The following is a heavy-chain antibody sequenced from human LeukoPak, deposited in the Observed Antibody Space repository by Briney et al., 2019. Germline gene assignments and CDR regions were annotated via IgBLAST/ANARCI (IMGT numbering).Heavy chain of an antibody. CDR3: ARAFELSSSTRMFDY. J-gene: IGHJ4*02. V-gene: IGHV3-21*01. CDR1: GFTFSSYS. CDR2: ISSSSSYI. Sequence: KTGGSLRLSCAASGFTFSSYSMNWVRQAPGKGLEWVSSISSSSSYIYYADSVKGRFTISRDNAKKSLYKQMNSLRAEDTAVYYCARAFELSSSTRMFDYWGQGTLVIVSS. D-gene: IGHD2-2*01.